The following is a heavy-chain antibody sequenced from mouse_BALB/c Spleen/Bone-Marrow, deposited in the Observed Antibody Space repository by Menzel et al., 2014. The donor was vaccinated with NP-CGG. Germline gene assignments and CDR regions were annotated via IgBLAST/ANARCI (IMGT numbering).Heavy chain of an antibody. CDR2: IDPANGNT. J-gene: IGHJ4*01. CDR1: GFNIKDTY. V-gene: IGHV14-3*02. CDR3: ARWEYYAMDY. D-gene: IGHD4-1*01. Sequence: EVQLQQSGAELVKPGASVKLSCTASGFNIKDTYMHWVKQRPEQGLEWIGRIDPANGNTKYDPKFQGKATITADTSSNTAYLQLSRLASEDTAVYYCARWEYYAMDYWGHGTSVTVSS.